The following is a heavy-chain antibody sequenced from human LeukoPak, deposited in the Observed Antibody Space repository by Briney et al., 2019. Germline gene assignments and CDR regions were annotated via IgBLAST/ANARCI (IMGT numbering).Heavy chain of an antibody. D-gene: IGHD6-13*01. Sequence: SVKVSCKASGGTFISYAINWVRQAPGQGLKWMGGIIPIFGTANYAQKFQGRVTITADESTSTGYMELSSLRSEDTAVYYCARAPIAAAGKNWFDPWGQGTLVTVSS. CDR1: GGTFISYA. V-gene: IGHV1-69*13. CDR3: ARAPIAAAGKNWFDP. CDR2: IIPIFGTA. J-gene: IGHJ5*02.